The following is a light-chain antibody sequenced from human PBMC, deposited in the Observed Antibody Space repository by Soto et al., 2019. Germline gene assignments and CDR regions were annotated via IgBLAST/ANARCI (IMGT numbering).Light chain of an antibody. Sequence: EIVLTQSPGTLSLSPGERATLSCRASQSVSSSYLAWYQQKPGQAPRLLIYGASSRPTGIPDRFSGSGSGTDFTLTNSRLEPEDFAVYYCQQYGSSSTFGQGTRLENK. CDR2: GAS. CDR3: QQYGSSST. V-gene: IGKV3-20*01. J-gene: IGKJ5*01. CDR1: QSVSSSY.